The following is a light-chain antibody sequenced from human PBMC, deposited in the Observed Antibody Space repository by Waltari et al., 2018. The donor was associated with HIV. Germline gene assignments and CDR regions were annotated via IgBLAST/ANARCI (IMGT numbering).Light chain of an antibody. CDR1: SSDVGSYTL. V-gene: IGLV2-23*01. CDR3: CSYGGSSNGV. Sequence: QSALTQPASVSGSPGQSITISCTGSSSDVGSYTLVSWYQQHPGKAPKLMLFAGINRPSGVSKRFSGSMSGNRASLTVAGLQAEDEADYYCCSYGGSSNGVFGGGTKLTVL. CDR2: AGI. J-gene: IGLJ3*02.